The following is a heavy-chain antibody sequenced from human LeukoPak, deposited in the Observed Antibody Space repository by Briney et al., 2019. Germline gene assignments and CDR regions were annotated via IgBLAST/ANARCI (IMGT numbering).Heavy chain of an antibody. CDR3: ATDKGIAAADLTYFDY. CDR2: IYHSRST. Sequence: SHTLSLTCTVSGGSISSGGYYWNWIRQPRGEGLEWIGYIYHSRSTYYNPSLKSRVTISVDRSKNQFSLKLSSVTAADTALYYCATDKGIAAADLTYFDYWGQGTLVTVSS. J-gene: IGHJ4*02. D-gene: IGHD6-13*01. V-gene: IGHV4-30-2*01. CDR1: GGSISSGGYY.